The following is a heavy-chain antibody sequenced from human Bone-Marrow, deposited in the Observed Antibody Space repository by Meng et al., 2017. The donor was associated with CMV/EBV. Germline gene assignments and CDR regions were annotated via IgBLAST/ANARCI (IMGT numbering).Heavy chain of an antibody. V-gene: IGHV2-26*01. CDR1: GFSLSTARMG. D-gene: IGHD2-8*01. CDR3: ANRREDCTNGVCYTEDAFDI. Sequence: SGPTLVKPTETLTLTCTVSGFSLSTARMGVSWIRQPPGKALEWLAHIFSNDEKSYSTSLKTRVTISKDTSKSQVVLTMTNMDPVDTATYYCANRREDCTNGVCYTEDAFDIWGQGTMVTVSS. J-gene: IGHJ3*02. CDR2: IFSNDEK.